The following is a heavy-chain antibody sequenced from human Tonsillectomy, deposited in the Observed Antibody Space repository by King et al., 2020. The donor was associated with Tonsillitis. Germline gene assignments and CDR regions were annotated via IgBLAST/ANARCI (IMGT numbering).Heavy chain of an antibody. CDR3: ARRFGTNGFDF. CDR1: GFTFSDFY. Sequence: VQLVESGGGLVKPGGSLRLTCAASGFTFSDFYMSWIRQAPGKGLEWVSYISSRGYTIYYANSVKGRFTISRDNAKNSLYLQVNSLRAEDTAVYYCARRFGTNGFDFWGQGTLVTVSS. J-gene: IGHJ4*02. V-gene: IGHV3-11*01. CDR2: ISSRGYTI. D-gene: IGHD4/OR15-4a*01.